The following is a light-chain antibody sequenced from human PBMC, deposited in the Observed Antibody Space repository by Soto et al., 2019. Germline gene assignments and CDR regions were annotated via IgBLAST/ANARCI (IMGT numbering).Light chain of an antibody. CDR2: GAS. J-gene: IGKJ1*01. Sequence: EIVLTQSPATLSVSPGERATLSCRASQSVSSNLAWYQQKPGQAPRLLIYGASNRATGIPDRFSGSASGTDFTLTISRLEPEDFAVYYCQQYGSSPWTFGQGTKVDI. CDR3: QQYGSSPWT. V-gene: IGKV3-20*01. CDR1: QSVSSN.